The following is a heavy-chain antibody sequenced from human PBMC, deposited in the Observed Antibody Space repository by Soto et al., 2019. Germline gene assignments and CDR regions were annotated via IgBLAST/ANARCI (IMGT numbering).Heavy chain of an antibody. CDR1: GYIFTNYA. Sequence: QVQLVQSGAEVRKPGASVKVSCKASGYIFTNYAISWVRQAPGQGPEWMGWISGYNGDTNTHYSQKFQGRLTMTTDMSTTTAYRELRSLRTDDTAVCYLARDYEVWTGYFFDNWGQGTRVTVSS. D-gene: IGHD3-3*01. CDR2: ISGYNGDTNT. V-gene: IGHV1-18*01. CDR3: ARDYEVWTGYFFDN. J-gene: IGHJ4*02.